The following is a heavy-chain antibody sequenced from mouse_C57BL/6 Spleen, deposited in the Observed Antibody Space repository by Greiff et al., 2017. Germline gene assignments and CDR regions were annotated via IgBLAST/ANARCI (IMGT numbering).Heavy chain of an antibody. CDR2: IDPSDSYT. J-gene: IGHJ4*01. V-gene: IGHV1-69*01. CDR3: ARRIYDAMDY. D-gene: IGHD2-12*01. Sequence: VQLQQPGAELVMPGASVKLSCKASGYTFTSYWMHWVKQRPGQGLEWIGEIDPSDSYTNYNQKFKGKSTLTVDKSSSTAYMQLSSLTSEDSAVYYCARRIYDAMDYWGQGTSVTVSS. CDR1: GYTFTSYW.